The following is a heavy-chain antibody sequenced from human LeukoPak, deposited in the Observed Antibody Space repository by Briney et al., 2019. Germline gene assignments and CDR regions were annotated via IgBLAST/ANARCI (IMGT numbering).Heavy chain of an antibody. CDR2: IIPILGIA. J-gene: IGHJ4*02. V-gene: IGHV1-69*04. CDR1: GGTFSSYA. Sequence: SVKVSCKASGGTFSSYAISWVRQAPGQGLEWMGKIIPILGIAKYAQKFQGRLTITADKSTSTAYMELSSLRSADTAVYYCARDRGYGNWGQGTLVTVS. D-gene: IGHD5-18*01. CDR3: ARDRGYGN.